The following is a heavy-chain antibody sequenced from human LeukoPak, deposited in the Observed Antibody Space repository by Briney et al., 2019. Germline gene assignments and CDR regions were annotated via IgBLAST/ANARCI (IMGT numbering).Heavy chain of an antibody. J-gene: IGHJ4*02. CDR1: GGTFSSYA. D-gene: IGHD6-19*01. V-gene: IGHV1-69*06. CDR2: IIPIFGTA. Sequence: SVKVSCKASGGTFSSYAISWVRQAPGQGLEWMGGIIPIFGTANYAQKFQGGVTITADKSTSTAYMELSSLRSEDTAVYYCAREGSSESDFDYWGQGTLVTVSS. CDR3: AREGSSESDFDY.